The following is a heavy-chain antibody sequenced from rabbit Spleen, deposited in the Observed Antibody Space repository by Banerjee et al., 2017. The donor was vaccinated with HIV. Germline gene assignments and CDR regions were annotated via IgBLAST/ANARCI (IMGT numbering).Heavy chain of an antibody. CDR1: GVSFSSSSY. CDR3: ARDSASSFSSYGMDL. V-gene: IGHV1S40*01. Sequence: QSLEESGGDLVKPGASLTLTCTASGVSFSSSSYLCWVRQAPGKGLEWIACIDAGSSAFTYFASWAKGRFTCSKTSSTTVTLQMTSLTAADTATYFCARDSASSFSSYGMDLWGPGTLVTVS. CDR2: IDAGSSAFT. J-gene: IGHJ6*01. D-gene: IGHD8-1*01.